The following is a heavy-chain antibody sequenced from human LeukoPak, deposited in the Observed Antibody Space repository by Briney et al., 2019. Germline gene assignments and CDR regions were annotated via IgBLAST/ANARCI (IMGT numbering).Heavy chain of an antibody. V-gene: IGHV3-23*01. CDR1: GFTFSAYA. J-gene: IGHJ4*02. D-gene: IGHD5-24*01. Sequence: GGSLRLSCAASGFTFSAYAMTWVRQAPGKGLEWVSVISGNGGSTYYADSVKGRFTISRDTSKNTLNLQMNSLRAEDTAVYYCAREGEKGDGYNHGFDYWGQGTLVTVSS. CDR3: AREGEKGDGYNHGFDY. CDR2: ISGNGGST.